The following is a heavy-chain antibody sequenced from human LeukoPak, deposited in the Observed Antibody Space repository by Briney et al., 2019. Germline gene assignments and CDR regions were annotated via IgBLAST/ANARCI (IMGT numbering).Heavy chain of an antibody. CDR2: IIPIFGTA. V-gene: IGHV1-69*05. CDR3: ARDLADCSSTSCPMGY. D-gene: IGHD2-2*01. CDR1: GGTFSNYA. Sequence: VASVKVSCKASGGTFSNYAISWVRQAPGQGLEWMGGIIPIFGTANYAQKFQGRVTITTGESTSTAYMELSSLRFEDTAVYYCARDLADCSSTSCPMGYWGQGTLVTVSS. J-gene: IGHJ4*02.